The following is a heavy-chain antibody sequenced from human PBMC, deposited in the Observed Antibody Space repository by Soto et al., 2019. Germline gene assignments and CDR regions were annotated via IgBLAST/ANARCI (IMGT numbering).Heavy chain of an antibody. D-gene: IGHD3-9*01. CDR1: GGTFSSYA. V-gene: IGHV1-69*13. J-gene: IGHJ6*02. Sequence: ASVKVFCKASGGTFSSYAISWVRQAPGQRLEWMGGIIPIFGTANYAQKFQGRVTITADESTSTAYMELSSLRSEDTAVYYCARARDILTVYCGKDYYYYGMDFWGQGTTVTVSS. CDR3: ARARDILTVYCGKDYYYYGMDF. CDR2: IIPIFGTA.